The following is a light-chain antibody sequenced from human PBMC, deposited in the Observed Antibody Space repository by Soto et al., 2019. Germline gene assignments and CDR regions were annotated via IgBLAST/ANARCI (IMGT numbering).Light chain of an antibody. CDR3: QQYGSSIT. CDR1: QSVSSSY. V-gene: IGKV3-20*01. J-gene: IGKJ5*01. Sequence: ILLTQSPGTLSLSPGERATLSCRASQSVSSSYLAWYQQQPGQAPRLRIYGASSRATGIPDRLSGSGSGTDFTLTINRLEPEDFAVYYCQQYGSSITFGQGTRLEIK. CDR2: GAS.